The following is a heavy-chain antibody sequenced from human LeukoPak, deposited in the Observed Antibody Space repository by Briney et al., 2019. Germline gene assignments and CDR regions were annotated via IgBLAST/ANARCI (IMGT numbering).Heavy chain of an antibody. CDR2: IKEDGSEK. D-gene: IGHD3-10*02. CDR1: GFTFSSYW. J-gene: IGHJ4*02. CDR3: ARVGYVRGFDY. V-gene: IGHV3-7*05. Sequence: GGSLRLSCGASGFTFSSYWMSWVRQVPGKGLEWVATIKEDGSEKYYVDSVKGRFTIPRDNAKNSLYLQMNSLRAEDTAVYYCARVGYVRGFDYWGQGTLVTVSS.